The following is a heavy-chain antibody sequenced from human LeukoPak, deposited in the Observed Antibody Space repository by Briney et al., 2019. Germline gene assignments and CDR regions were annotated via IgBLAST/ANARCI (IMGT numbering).Heavy chain of an antibody. CDR1: GFSLSSYS. D-gene: IGHD2-21*02. V-gene: IGHV3-21*01. J-gene: IGHJ5*02. Sequence: GGSLRLSCAASGFSLSSYSMDWVRQAPGKGLEWVSSISSSSSYIYYADSVKGRFTISRDNAKNSLYLQMNSLRAEDTAVYYCARGGSDYSWFDPWGQGTLVTVSS. CDR3: ARGGSDYSWFDP. CDR2: ISSSSSYI.